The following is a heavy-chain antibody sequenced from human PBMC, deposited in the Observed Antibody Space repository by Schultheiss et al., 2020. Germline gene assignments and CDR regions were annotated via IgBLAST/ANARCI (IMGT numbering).Heavy chain of an antibody. CDR3: ARAGELLGYYYGMDV. CDR2: INSDGSST. V-gene: IGHV3-74*01. Sequence: GSLILSCAASGFTFSSYWMHWVRQAPGKGLVWVSRINSDGSSTSYADSVKGRFTISRDNAKNTLYLQMNSLRAEDTAVYYCARAGELLGYYYGMDVWGQGTTVTVSS. D-gene: IGHD3-16*01. J-gene: IGHJ6*02. CDR1: GFTFSSYW.